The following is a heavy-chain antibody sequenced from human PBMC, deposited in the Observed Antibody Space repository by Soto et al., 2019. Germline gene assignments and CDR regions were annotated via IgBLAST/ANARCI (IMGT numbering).Heavy chain of an antibody. J-gene: IGHJ6*02. CDR2: IKSNADGGTI. Sequence: EVQLVESGGALVKPGGSLRLSCAASEFTFSKAWMSWVRQAPGKGLEWVCRIKSNADGGTIDYAAPVKGRFTISRDDSKNMLYQQMNSLKTEDAAVYYCTTARRNSYGMDVWGQGTTVTVSS. CDR3: TTARRNSYGMDV. CDR1: EFTFSKAW. V-gene: IGHV3-15*02.